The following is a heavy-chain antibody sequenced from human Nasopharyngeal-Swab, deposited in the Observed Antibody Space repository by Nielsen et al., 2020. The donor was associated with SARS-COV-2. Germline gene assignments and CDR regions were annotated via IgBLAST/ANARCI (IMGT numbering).Heavy chain of an antibody. V-gene: IGHV3-33*01. D-gene: IGHD1-26*01. CDR3: AREEIVGATGGIGY. CDR1: GFTFSSYG. CDR2: TWYDGSNN. J-gene: IGHJ4*02. Sequence: GESLKISCAASGFTFSSYGMHWVRQAPGKGLEWVAVTWYDGSNNYYADSVKGRFTISRDNSKNTLYLQMNSLRAEDTAVYYGAREEIVGATGGIGYWGQGTLVTVSS.